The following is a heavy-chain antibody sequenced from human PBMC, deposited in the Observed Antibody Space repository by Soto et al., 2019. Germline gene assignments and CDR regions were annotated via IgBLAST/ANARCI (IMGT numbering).Heavy chain of an antibody. J-gene: IGHJ4*02. V-gene: IGHV3-9*01. CDR3: AISQDRGGRTTFIY. CDR1: GFTFDDNA. CDR2: INWKSDI. Sequence: LRLSCAVSGFTFDDNAMHWVRQAPEKGLEWVSGINWKSDIGYADSVKGRFTISRDNAENSLYLQMNSLRAEDTALYYCAISQDRGGRTTFIYWGQGTQVTVSS. D-gene: IGHD3-16*01.